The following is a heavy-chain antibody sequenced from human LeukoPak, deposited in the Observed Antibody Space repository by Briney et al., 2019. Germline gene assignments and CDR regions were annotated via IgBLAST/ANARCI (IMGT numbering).Heavy chain of an antibody. J-gene: IGHJ2*01. CDR3: ARGLAGRASGAVYFDL. Sequence: SETLSLTCIVSGDSFSYLSWIRQPPGKGLEWIGIIYDHGRTEYNPSLKSRVSISVDTSKNQVSLRLNSVTPADTAVYYCARGLAGRASGAVYFDLWGRGALVTVSS. CDR2: IYDHGRT. D-gene: IGHD3-16*01. CDR1: GDSFSY. V-gene: IGHV4-59*01.